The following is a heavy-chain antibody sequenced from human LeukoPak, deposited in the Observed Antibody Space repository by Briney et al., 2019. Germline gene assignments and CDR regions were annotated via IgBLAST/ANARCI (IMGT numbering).Heavy chain of an antibody. Sequence: GRXLPGKGLEGMGIIYPADSDTRSSPSFQGQVTISADKSISPAYLQWSSLKASDTAMYYCARGRNWFDPWGQGPLVTVSS. J-gene: IGHJ5*02. CDR2: IYPADSDT. CDR3: ARGRNWFDP. V-gene: IGHV5-51*01.